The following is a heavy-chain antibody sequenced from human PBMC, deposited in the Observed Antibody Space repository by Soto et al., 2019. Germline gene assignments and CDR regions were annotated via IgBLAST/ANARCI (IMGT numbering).Heavy chain of an antibody. Sequence: EVQLVESGGGLVKPGGSLRLSCAASGFTFSSYSMNWVRQAPGKGLEWVSSISSSSSYIYYADSVKGRFTISRDNDKNSLYLQMNSLRAEDTAVYYYARNDGRFFGVVIKGGGMDVWGQGTTVTVSS. CDR3: ARNDGRFFGVVIKGGGMDV. CDR1: GFTFSSYS. CDR2: ISSSSSYI. J-gene: IGHJ6*02. D-gene: IGHD3-3*01. V-gene: IGHV3-21*01.